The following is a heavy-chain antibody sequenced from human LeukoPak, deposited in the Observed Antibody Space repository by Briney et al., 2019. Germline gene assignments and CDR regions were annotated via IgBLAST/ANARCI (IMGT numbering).Heavy chain of an antibody. CDR1: GFTFSSYS. Sequence: GGSLRLSCAASGFTFSSYSMNWVRQDPGKGLEWVSSISSSSSYIYYADSVKGRFTISRDNAKNSLYLQMNSLRAEDTAVYYCARDRPLSSGWYLYYFDYWGQGTLVTVSS. CDR2: ISSSSSYI. D-gene: IGHD6-19*01. J-gene: IGHJ4*02. CDR3: ARDRPLSSGWYLYYFDY. V-gene: IGHV3-21*01.